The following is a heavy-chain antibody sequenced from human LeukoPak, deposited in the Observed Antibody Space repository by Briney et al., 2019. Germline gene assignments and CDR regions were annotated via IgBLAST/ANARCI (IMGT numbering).Heavy chain of an antibody. J-gene: IGHJ4*02. V-gene: IGHV4-4*07. D-gene: IGHD3-22*01. Sequence: PSETLSLTCTVSGDSISSYYWSWIRQPAGKGLEWIGHIYTSGSANYNPSLNSRVTISVDTSKNQFSLKLSSVTAADTAVYYCARHSYARSGYYSRPYYFDYWGQGTLVTVSS. CDR3: ARHSYARSGYYSRPYYFDY. CDR1: GDSISSYY. CDR2: IYTSGSA.